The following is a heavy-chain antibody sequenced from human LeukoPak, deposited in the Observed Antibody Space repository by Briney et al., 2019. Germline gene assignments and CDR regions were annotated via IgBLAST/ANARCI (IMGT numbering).Heavy chain of an antibody. CDR3: ARFPSDSQVYANLYYFDY. CDR1: GGSFSGYY. D-gene: IGHD2/OR15-2a*01. J-gene: IGHJ4*02. Sequence: SETLSLTCAVYGGSFSGYYWSWIRQPPGKGLEWIGEINHSGSTNYNPSLKSRVTISVDTSKNQFSLKLNSVTAADTAVYYCARFPSDSQVYANLYYFDYWGQGTLVTVSS. CDR2: INHSGST. V-gene: IGHV4-34*01.